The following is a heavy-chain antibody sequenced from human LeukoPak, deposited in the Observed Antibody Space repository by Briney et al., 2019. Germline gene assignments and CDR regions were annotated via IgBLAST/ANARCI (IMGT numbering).Heavy chain of an antibody. Sequence: PGGSLRLSCAASGFTFRNYGMHWVRQAPGKGLEWAAVISYDGTKKYFIDSVKGRSTISRDNSKNTVYLQMNSLRAEDTAVYYCARDMEYHYETGAHYPPPLDYWGQGTLVTVSS. CDR3: ARDMEYHYETGAHYPPPLDY. CDR2: ISYDGTKK. D-gene: IGHD3-22*01. V-gene: IGHV3-30*03. CDR1: GFTFRNYG. J-gene: IGHJ4*02.